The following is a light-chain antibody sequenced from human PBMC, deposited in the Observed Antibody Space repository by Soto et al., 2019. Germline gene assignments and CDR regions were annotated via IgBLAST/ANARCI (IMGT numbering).Light chain of an antibody. CDR2: EVS. V-gene: IGLV2-11*01. CDR1: SSDVGGYNY. Sequence: QSALTQPASVSGSPGQSISISCTGTSSDVGGYNYVSWYQQHPGKAPKLMIYEVSNRPSGVPDRFSGSKSGNTASLTISGLQAEDEGDYYCSSYAGSYTLVLGGGTKLTVL. J-gene: IGLJ3*02. CDR3: SSYAGSYTLV.